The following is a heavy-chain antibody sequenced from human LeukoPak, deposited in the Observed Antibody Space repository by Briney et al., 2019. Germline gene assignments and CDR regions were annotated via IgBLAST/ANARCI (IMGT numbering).Heavy chain of an antibody. J-gene: IGHJ4*02. D-gene: IGHD5-12*01. CDR3: ARDLSRGNAFDY. Sequence: GGSLRLSCAASGFTFSSYGMPWVRQAPGKGLEWVAVIWYDGSNKYYADSVKGRFTISRDNSKNTLYLQMNSLRAEDTAVYYCARDLSRGNAFDYWGQGTLVTVSS. CDR1: GFTFSSYG. V-gene: IGHV3-33*01. CDR2: IWYDGSNK.